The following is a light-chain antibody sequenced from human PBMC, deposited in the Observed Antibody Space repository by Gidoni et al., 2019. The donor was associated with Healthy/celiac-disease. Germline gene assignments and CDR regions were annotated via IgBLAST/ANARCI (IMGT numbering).Light chain of an antibody. J-gene: IGKJ2*01. CDR3: QQYGSSPYT. Sequence: EIVLTQPPGTLSLSPGERATLSCRASQSVSSSYLAWYQQKPGKAPRLLIYGASSRATGIPDRFSGSGSGTDFTLTISRLEPEDFALYYCQQYGSSPYTFGQGTKLEIK. V-gene: IGKV3-20*01. CDR2: GAS. CDR1: QSVSSSY.